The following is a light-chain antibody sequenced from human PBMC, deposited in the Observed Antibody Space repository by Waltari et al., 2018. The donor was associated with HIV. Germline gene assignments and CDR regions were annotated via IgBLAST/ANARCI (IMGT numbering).Light chain of an antibody. CDR1: SSNFGNDAL. Sequence: QSALTQPASVSGSPGQSMTNSCTGTSSNFGNDALVPLYQQHPGEAPKLIIYEVTKRPSGVSNRFSGSKSGNTASLTISGLQAEDEADYYCCSCPRSGIRYVFGTGTKVTVL. CDR3: CSCPRSGIRYV. J-gene: IGLJ1*01. V-gene: IGLV2-23*02. CDR2: EVT.